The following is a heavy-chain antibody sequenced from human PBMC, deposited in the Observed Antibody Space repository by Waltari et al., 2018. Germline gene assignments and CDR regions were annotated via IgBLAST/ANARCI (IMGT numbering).Heavy chain of an antibody. V-gene: IGHV4-39*01. CDR3: ASPGPSSFSGGYYYYYMDV. CDR2: GST. D-gene: IGHD6-19*01. J-gene: IGHJ6*03. Sequence: GSTYYNPSLKSRVTISVDTSKNQFSLKLSSVTAADTAVYYCASPGPSSFSGGYYYYYMDVWGKGTTVTVSS.